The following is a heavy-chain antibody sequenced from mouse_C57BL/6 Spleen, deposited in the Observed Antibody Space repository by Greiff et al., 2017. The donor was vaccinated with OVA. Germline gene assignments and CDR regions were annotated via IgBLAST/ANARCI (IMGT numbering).Heavy chain of an antibody. V-gene: IGHV1-47*01. CDR1: GYTFTTYP. CDR3: ARGYYYGSQYYFDY. Sequence: VKLQESGAELVKPGASVKMSCKASGYTFTTYPIEWMKQNHGKSLEWIGNFHPYNDDTKYNEKFKGKATLTVEKSSSTVYLELSRLTSDDSAVYYCARGYYYGSQYYFDYWGQGTTLTVSS. CDR2: FHPYNDDT. J-gene: IGHJ2*01. D-gene: IGHD1-1*01.